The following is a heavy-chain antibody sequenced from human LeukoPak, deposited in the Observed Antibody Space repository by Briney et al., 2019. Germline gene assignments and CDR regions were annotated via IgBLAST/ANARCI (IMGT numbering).Heavy chain of an antibody. CDR2: IYYSGST. Sequence: SETLSLTCTVSGGSISSYYWSWIRQPPVKGLEWIGYIYYSGSTNYNPSLKSRVTISVDTSKNQFSLKLSSVTAADTAVYYCASSGSDSDAEYFQHWGQGTLVTVSS. V-gene: IGHV4-59*01. J-gene: IGHJ1*01. CDR3: ASSGSDSDAEYFQH. D-gene: IGHD1-26*01. CDR1: GGSISSYY.